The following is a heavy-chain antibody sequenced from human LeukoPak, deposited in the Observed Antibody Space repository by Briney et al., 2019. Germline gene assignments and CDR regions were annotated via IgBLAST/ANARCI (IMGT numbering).Heavy chain of an antibody. CDR3: ARVGGYCSGGSCPYYFDY. CDR1: GGSISDYY. Sequence: SETLSLTCTVSGGSISDYYWSWIRQAPGKGLEWIGYIYYSGSTNYNPSLKSRVTISVDTSKNQFSLKLSSVTAADTAVYYCARVGGYCSGGSCPYYFDYWGQGTLVTVSS. V-gene: IGHV4-59*01. CDR2: IYYSGST. J-gene: IGHJ4*02. D-gene: IGHD2-15*01.